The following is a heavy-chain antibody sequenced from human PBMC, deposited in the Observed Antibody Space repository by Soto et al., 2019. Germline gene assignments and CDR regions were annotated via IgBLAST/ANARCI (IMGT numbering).Heavy chain of an antibody. Sequence: GALRRSCVAPVLTFSHNYMAWVRQAPEMGLEWVSILYTEGTTYYADSVKGRFTISRDSSKNTLFLQMDSLRAEDTAVYYCVRPRPSGENYGMDVWGQGTTVTVSS. J-gene: IGHJ6*02. D-gene: IGHD3-16*01. CDR2: LYTEGTT. V-gene: IGHV3-53*01. CDR3: VRPRPSGENYGMDV. CDR1: VLTFSHNY.